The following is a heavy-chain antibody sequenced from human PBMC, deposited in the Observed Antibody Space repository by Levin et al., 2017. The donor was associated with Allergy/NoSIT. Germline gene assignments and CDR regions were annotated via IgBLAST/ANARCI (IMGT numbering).Heavy chain of an antibody. CDR3: ARQYCSSISCYIDN. Sequence: PSQTLSLTCTVSGDSMSSSYWSWIRQPPGKGLEWIGYIYYSGSTNYNPSLKSRVTMSVDTSKNHFSLKLSSVTAADTAMYYCARQYCSSISCYIDNWGQGTQVTVSS. CDR1: GDSMSSSY. V-gene: IGHV4-59*08. J-gene: IGHJ4*02. CDR2: IYYSGST. D-gene: IGHD2-2*02.